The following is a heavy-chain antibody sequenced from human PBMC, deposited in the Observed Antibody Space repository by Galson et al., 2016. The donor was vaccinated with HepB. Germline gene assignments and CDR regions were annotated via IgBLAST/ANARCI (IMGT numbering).Heavy chain of an antibody. Sequence: SLRLSCAASGFTFSSYWMVWVLQAPGEGLVWVSYISSSSSTIYYADSVKGRFTISRDNAKNSLYLQMNSLRDEDTAVYYCARRGIYCSSTSCYADYWGQGTLVTVSS. V-gene: IGHV3-48*02. CDR3: ARRGIYCSSTSCYADY. CDR1: GFTFSSYW. D-gene: IGHD2-2*01. J-gene: IGHJ4*02. CDR2: ISSSSSTI.